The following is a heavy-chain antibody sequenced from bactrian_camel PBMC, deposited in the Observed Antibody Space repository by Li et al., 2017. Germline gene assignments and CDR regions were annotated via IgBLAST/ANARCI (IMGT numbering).Heavy chain of an antibody. CDR3: APEIRSGDWPGLRFGY. J-gene: IGHJ6*01. CDR1: GGSFSDH. D-gene: IGHD7*01. CDR2: IKSGTP. V-gene: IGHV3S40*01. Sequence: DVQLVESGGGSVHSGGSLRLSCAASGGSFSDHMSWFRQAPGKGLEWVSTIKSGTPYYADSVKGRFTASRDNDKNTLYLQLNNLKTEDTATYYCAPEIRSGDWPGLRFGYWGQGTQVTVS.